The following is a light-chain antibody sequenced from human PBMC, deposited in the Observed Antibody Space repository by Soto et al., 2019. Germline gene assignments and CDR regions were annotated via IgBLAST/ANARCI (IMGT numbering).Light chain of an antibody. V-gene: IGKV1-8*01. CDR2: AAS. J-gene: IGKJ1*01. CDR1: QGISSY. Sequence: AIRMTQSPSSFSASTGDRVTITCRAGQGISSYLAWYQQKPGKAPKLLIYAASTLQSGVPSRFSGSGSGTDFTLTISCLQSEDFATYYCQQYYSYPRTFGQGTRWIS. CDR3: QQYYSYPRT.